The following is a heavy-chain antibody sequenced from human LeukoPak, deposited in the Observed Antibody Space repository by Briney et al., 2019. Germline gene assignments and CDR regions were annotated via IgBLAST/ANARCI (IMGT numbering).Heavy chain of an antibody. Sequence: SETLSLTCTVSGGSISNYYWSWIRQSPGKGLEWIGYIRYSGGTKYNPSLKSRVIISVDMSMNQFSLKLSSVTAADTAMYYCAKHSVLTGSGYAFDIWGQGTAVTVSS. CDR2: IRYSGGT. CDR3: AKHSVLTGSGYAFDI. CDR1: GGSISNYY. J-gene: IGHJ3*02. D-gene: IGHD3-9*01. V-gene: IGHV4-59*08.